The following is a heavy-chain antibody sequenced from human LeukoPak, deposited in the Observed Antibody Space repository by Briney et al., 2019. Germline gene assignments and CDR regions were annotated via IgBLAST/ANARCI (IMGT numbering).Heavy chain of an antibody. Sequence: SETLSLTCTVSGGSITGYYWNWIRQPAGQGLEWLGRVYSSGVGNYNPSPTSRVTMSVGTSKNQFSLKLTSLTAADTAVYYCAREEFLHEIDSSGYFVYWGQGTLVTVSS. CDR1: GGSITGYY. CDR3: AREEFLHEIDSSGYFVY. CDR2: VYSSGVG. J-gene: IGHJ4*02. V-gene: IGHV4-4*07. D-gene: IGHD3-22*01.